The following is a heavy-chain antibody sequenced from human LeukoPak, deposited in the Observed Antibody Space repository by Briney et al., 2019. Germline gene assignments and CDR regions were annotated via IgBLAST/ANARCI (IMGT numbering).Heavy chain of an antibody. Sequence: GGSLRLSCAASGFTFSDYYMSWIRQAPGKGLEWVSYISSSGSTIYYADSVKGRFTISRDNSKNTLYLQMNSLRAEDTAVYYCARGITMVRGVPQRGFDPWGQGTLVTVSS. CDR1: GFTFSDYY. CDR3: ARGITMVRGVPQRGFDP. CDR2: ISSSGSTI. J-gene: IGHJ5*02. D-gene: IGHD3-10*01. V-gene: IGHV3-11*04.